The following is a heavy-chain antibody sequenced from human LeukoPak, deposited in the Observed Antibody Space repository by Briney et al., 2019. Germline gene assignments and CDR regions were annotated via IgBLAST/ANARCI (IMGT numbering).Heavy chain of an antibody. CDR2: ISTSGSTI. V-gene: IGHV3-11*04. Sequence: PGGSLRLSCAASGFTFSDYYMSWIRQAPGKGLEWVSYISTSGSTIYYADSVKGRFTISRDNAKNSLYLQMNSLRAEDTAVYYCARDARVVSDAFDIWGQGTMVTVSS. CDR3: ARDARVVSDAFDI. D-gene: IGHD2-15*01. J-gene: IGHJ3*02. CDR1: GFTFSDYY.